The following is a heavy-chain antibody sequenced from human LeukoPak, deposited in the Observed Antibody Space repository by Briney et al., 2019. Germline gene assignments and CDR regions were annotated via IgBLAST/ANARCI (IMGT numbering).Heavy chain of an antibody. Sequence: PGGSLRLSCAASGFTFSSYSMNWVRQAPGKGLEWVSSISSSSSYIYYADSVKGRFTISRGNAKNSLYLQMNSLRAEDTAVYYCARDLDYGDSYTNWFDPWGQGTLVTVSS. CDR1: GFTFSSYS. D-gene: IGHD4-17*01. J-gene: IGHJ5*02. V-gene: IGHV3-21*01. CDR2: ISSSSSYI. CDR3: ARDLDYGDSYTNWFDP.